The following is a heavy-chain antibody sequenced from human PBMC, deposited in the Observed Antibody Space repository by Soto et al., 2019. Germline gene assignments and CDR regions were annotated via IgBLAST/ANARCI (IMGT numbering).Heavy chain of an antibody. CDR1: GFTFSSYA. D-gene: IGHD3-22*01. CDR2: ISGSGGST. Sequence: GGSLRLSCAASGFTFSSYAMSWVRQAPGKGLEWVSAISGSGGSTYYADSVKGRFTISRDNSKNTLYLQMNSLRAEDTAVYYCAKGSSYYDSSGTDMAVWGQGTTVTVS. CDR3: AKGSSYYDSSGTDMAV. J-gene: IGHJ6*02. V-gene: IGHV3-23*01.